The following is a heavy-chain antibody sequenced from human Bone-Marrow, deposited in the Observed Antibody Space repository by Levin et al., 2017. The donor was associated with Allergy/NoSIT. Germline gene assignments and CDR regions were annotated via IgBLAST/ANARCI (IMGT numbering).Heavy chain of an antibody. Sequence: SWAASGGTGRSNDRSGGRKAPGKGLEWVSVIYSAGSTYYADSVKGRFSSARDNSKNTLYLHMDSLRAEDTAVYYCATSTALLTFDYWGQGTLVPVSS. D-gene: IGHD5-18*01. J-gene: IGHJ4*02. CDR1: GGTGRSND. CDR3: ATSTALLTFDY. CDR2: IYSAGST. V-gene: IGHV3-66*01.